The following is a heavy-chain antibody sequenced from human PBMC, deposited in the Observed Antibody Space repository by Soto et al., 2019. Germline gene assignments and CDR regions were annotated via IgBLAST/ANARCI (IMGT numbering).Heavy chain of an antibody. D-gene: IGHD3-22*01. V-gene: IGHV1-18*01. CDR2: INIYGGGT. CDR1: GYTFTSYG. CDR3: ARALYYYDNSGLAF. J-gene: IGHJ4*02. Sequence: QIHLEQSEPEVKKPGASVKVSCKASGYTFTSYGISWVRLAPGQGLEWMGWINIYGGGTNYAQKYQDRVTMTMDTSTNTVDVEMRSLTSDATAIYYCARALYYYDNSGLAFWGQGTLGTISS.